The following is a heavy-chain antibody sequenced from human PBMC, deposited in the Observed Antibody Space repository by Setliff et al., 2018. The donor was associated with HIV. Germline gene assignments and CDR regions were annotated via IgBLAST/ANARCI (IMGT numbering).Heavy chain of an antibody. D-gene: IGHD2-8*01. CDR2: INPNSGGT. Sequence: ASVKVSCKASGYTFTGYFLHWVRQAPGQGLEWMGRINPNSGGTNYAQKFQGRVTMTRDTSISTAYMELSRLRSDGTAVYYCATKLHCTNGVCLDAFDIWGQGTMVTVS. J-gene: IGHJ3*02. V-gene: IGHV1-2*06. CDR3: ATKLHCTNGVCLDAFDI. CDR1: GYTFTGYF.